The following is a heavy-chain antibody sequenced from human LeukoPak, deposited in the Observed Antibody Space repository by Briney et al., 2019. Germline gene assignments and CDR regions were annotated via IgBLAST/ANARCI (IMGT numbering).Heavy chain of an antibody. V-gene: IGHV3-21*01. D-gene: IGHD3-22*01. CDR3: ARGDRYDSSGYYSPFDY. Sequence: PGGSLGLSCAASGFTFSSYSMNWVRQAPGKGLEWVPSISSSSSYIYYADSVKGRFTISRDNAKNSLYLQMNSLRAEDTAVYYCARGDRYDSSGYYSPFDYWGQGTLVTVSS. J-gene: IGHJ4*02. CDR2: ISSSSSYI. CDR1: GFTFSSYS.